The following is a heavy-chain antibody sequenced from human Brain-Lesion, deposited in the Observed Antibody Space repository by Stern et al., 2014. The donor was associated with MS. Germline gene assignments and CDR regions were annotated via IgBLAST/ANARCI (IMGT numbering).Heavy chain of an antibody. CDR1: GGSINSGDYH. CDR2: ITYSGTT. J-gene: IGHJ4*02. V-gene: IGHV4-30-4*01. Sequence: VQLVESGPGLVKPSQTLSLTCTVSGGSINSGDYHWTWIRQPPGKGLEWIGVITYSGTTYYKPSLQRRLTISVYTSKNQFSLKLRSVTAGDTAVYYCARSTVSAEYYFDYWGQGTLVTVSS. CDR3: ARSTVSAEYYFDY. D-gene: IGHD4-11*01.